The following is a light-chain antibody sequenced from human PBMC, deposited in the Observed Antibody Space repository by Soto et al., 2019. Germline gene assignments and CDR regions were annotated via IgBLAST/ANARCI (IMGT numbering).Light chain of an antibody. CDR2: GAS. V-gene: IGKV3-20*01. CDR3: QQHGTSPI. J-gene: IGKJ4*01. CDR1: QAVSSIL. Sequence: EVVLTQSPGTLSLSPGERATLSCRASQAVSSILLAWYQQKPGQALRLLIYGASSRATGIPDRFSGSGSGTDFTLTVSRLEPEDFAVYYCQQHGTSPIFGGGTKGDIK.